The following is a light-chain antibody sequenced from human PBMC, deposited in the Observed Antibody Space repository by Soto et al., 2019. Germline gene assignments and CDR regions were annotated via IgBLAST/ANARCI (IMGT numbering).Light chain of an antibody. CDR2: EGN. CDR1: VVGSFLL. J-gene: IGLJ1*01. Sequence: LNQPPSVAGTPGQSITISCSVVGSFLLVFWDQQRPGKAPLLIIYEGNKPPSGSSNRFSCFKSGNTASLTISGLQAQDEADYSCCSYAGSGTFNVFGSGTKVTVL. V-gene: IGLV2-23*01. CDR3: CSYAGSGTFNV.